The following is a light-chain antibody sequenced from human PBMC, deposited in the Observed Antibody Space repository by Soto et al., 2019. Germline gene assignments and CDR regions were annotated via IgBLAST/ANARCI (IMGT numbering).Light chain of an antibody. CDR1: QSISSW. CDR3: QQYNSYSYT. CDR2: KAS. J-gene: IGKJ2*01. V-gene: IGKV1-5*03. Sequence: DIQMTQSPSTLSASAGDRVTITCRASQSISSWLAWYPQKPGKAPKLLIYKASSLESGVPSRFSGSGSGTECTLTISSLHPDDFATYYCQQYNSYSYTFGQGTKLEIK.